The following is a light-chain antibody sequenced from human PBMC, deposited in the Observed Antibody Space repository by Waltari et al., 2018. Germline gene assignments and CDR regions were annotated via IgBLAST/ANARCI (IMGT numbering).Light chain of an antibody. V-gene: IGKV1-5*03. CDR2: QAS. Sequence: DIQMTQSPSPPSASLRDRVTIPCRASQSISNWLAWYQQKPGKAPKLLIYQASSLESGVPSRFSGSGSGTEFTLTISGLQPGDFATYYCQQYNTYVTFGPGTKVDIE. CDR1: QSISNW. J-gene: IGKJ3*01. CDR3: QQYNTYVT.